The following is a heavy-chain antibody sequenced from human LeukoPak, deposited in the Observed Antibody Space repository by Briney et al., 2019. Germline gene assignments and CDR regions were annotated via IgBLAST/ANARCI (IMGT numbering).Heavy chain of an antibody. CDR3: ARGNIALPFDY. D-gene: IGHD2/OR15-2a*01. V-gene: IGHV4-30-2*01. CDR2: IYHSGST. J-gene: IGHJ4*02. Sequence: SQTLSLTCTVSGGSISSGGYYWSWIRQPPGKGLEWIGYIYHSGSTYYNPSLKSRVTISVDRSKNQFSLKLSSVTAADTAVYYCARGNIALPFDYWGQGTLVTVSS. CDR1: GGSISSGGYY.